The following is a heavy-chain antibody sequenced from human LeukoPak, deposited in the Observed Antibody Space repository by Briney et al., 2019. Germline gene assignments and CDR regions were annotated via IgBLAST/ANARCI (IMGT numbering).Heavy chain of an antibody. V-gene: IGHV3-23*01. Sequence: GGSLRLSCAASGFTFSSYAMSWVRQAPGKGLEWVSAISNSGGSTYYADSVKGRFTISRDNSKNTLNLQMNSLRAEDTAVYYCAEDSCSSTSCYRGVDHWGQGTLVTVSS. D-gene: IGHD2-2*01. CDR2: ISNSGGST. CDR3: AEDSCSSTSCYRGVDH. CDR1: GFTFSSYA. J-gene: IGHJ4*02.